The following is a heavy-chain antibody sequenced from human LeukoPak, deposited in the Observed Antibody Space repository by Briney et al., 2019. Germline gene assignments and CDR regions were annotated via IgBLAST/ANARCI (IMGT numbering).Heavy chain of an antibody. CDR1: GYSFTSYW. J-gene: IGHJ1*01. D-gene: IGHD6-19*01. V-gene: IGHV5-51*01. Sequence: GESLKISCKGSGYSFTSYWIGWVRQMPGKGLEWMGIIYPGDSDTRYSPSFQGQVTIPADKSISTAYLQWSSLKASDTAMYYCARLGGGDSSGWYHAEYFQHWGQGTLVTVSS. CDR2: IYPGDSDT. CDR3: ARLGGGDSSGWYHAEYFQH.